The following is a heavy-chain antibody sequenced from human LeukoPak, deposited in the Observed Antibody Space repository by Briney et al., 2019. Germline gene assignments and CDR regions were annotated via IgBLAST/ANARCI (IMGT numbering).Heavy chain of an antibody. CDR3: ARDRREDDAFDI. CDR1: GGSISSYL. V-gene: IGHV4-4*07. J-gene: IGHJ3*02. Sequence: PSETLSLTCTVSGGSISSYLWSWIRQSAGKRLEWLGRIHTSGTTTYSPSLQSRLTMSVDTSKSQVSLRLTSVTAADTAIYYCARDRREDDAFDIWGQGTMVTVSS. D-gene: IGHD1-26*01. CDR2: IHTSGTT.